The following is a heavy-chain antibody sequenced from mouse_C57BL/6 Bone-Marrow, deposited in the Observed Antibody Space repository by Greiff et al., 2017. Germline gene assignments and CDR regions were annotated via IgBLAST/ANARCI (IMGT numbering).Heavy chain of an antibody. CDR1: GYTFTSYW. Sequence: QVQLQQPGAELVMPGASVKLSCKASGYTFTSYWMHWVKQRPGQGLEWIGELDPSDSYTNYNQKFKGKSTLTVDKSSSTAYMQLSSLTSEDSAVYYCAREDYYGSSYNFDYWGQGTTLTVSS. D-gene: IGHD1-1*01. V-gene: IGHV1-69*01. CDR3: AREDYYGSSYNFDY. J-gene: IGHJ2*01. CDR2: LDPSDSYT.